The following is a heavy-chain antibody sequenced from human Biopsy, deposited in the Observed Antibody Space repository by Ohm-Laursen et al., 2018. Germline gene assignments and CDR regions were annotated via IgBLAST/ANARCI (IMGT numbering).Heavy chain of an antibody. D-gene: IGHD2/OR15-2a*01. CDR3: ARTFGESFYGLSCDP. CDR2: ISPISDTA. J-gene: IGHJ5*01. CDR1: GGTFSRYG. Sequence: ASVKVSCKAPGGTFSRYGINWVRQVPGQGLEWMGRISPISDTAHYAQKFQGRVTISADKSTGTAFMELSSLRSEDTAVYYCARTFGESFYGLSCDPWGQGSLVTVSS. V-gene: IGHV1-69*04.